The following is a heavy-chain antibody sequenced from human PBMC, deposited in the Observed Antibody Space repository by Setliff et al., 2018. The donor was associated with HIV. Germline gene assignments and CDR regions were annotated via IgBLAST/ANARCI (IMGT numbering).Heavy chain of an antibody. J-gene: IGHJ3*02. D-gene: IGHD3-22*01. CDR1: GASIRGHY. V-gene: IGHV4-59*08. Sequence: TSETLSLTCSVSGASIRGHYWSWIRQSPGKGLEWIGNIYYSGNTNYNPSFKSRVTISVDTSKNQFSLRVNSVTAADTAVYYRARSLVPSGYYYGRHAFDIWGQGTKVTVSS. CDR3: ARSLVPSGYYYGRHAFDI. CDR2: IYYSGNT.